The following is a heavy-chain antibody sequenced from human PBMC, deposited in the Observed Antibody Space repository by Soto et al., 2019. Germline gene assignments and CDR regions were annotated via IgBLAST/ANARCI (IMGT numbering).Heavy chain of an antibody. CDR1: RYTFTSYG. Sequence: GASVKVSCKASRYTFTSYGISWVRQAPEQGLEWMGLISAYNGNTNDAQKLQGRVTMTTDTSTSTAYMELRSLTSDDTAVYYCASLRGYSYGFDYWGQGTLVTVSS. J-gene: IGHJ4*02. D-gene: IGHD5-18*01. CDR2: ISAYNGNT. V-gene: IGHV1-18*04. CDR3: ASLRGYSYGFDY.